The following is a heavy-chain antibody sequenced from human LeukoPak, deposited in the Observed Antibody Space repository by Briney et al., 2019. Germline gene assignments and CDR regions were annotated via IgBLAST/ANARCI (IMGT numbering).Heavy chain of an antibody. CDR1: GYTFTGYY. CDR3: ARESMVRGVNIFDY. J-gene: IGHJ4*02. D-gene: IGHD3-10*01. V-gene: IGHV1-2*02. CDR2: INPNSGGT. Sequence: ASVKVSCKASGYTFTGYYMHWVRQAPGQGLEWMGWINPNSGGTNYAQKFQGRVTMTRDTSISTAYMELSRLRSDDTAVYYCARESMVRGVNIFDYWGQGTRVTVSS.